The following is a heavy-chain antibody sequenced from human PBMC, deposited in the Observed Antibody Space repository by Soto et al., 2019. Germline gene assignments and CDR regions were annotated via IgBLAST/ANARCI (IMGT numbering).Heavy chain of an antibody. CDR1: GFSLSTSGVG. J-gene: IGHJ4*02. Sequence: QITLKESGPPLVKPTQTLTLTCTFSGFSLSTSGVGVGWIRQPPGKALEWLALIYWNDDKRYSPSLKSRLTITKDTSKNQVVLTMTNMDPVDTATYYCAHSRKWPYYFDYWGQGTLVTVSS. D-gene: IGHD5-12*01. CDR2: IYWNDDK. CDR3: AHSRKWPYYFDY. V-gene: IGHV2-5*01.